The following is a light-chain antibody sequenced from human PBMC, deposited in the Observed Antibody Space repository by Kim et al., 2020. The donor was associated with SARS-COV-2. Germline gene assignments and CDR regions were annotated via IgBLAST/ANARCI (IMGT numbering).Light chain of an antibody. CDR3: QVWDSSSDIRV. V-gene: IGLV3-12*01. J-gene: IGLJ3*02. Sequence: TAEMARSTRGGNNRGSKAVHWEQQKAGQDPVLVMYTGRNRHSGIPGRFSGSNPGNTTTLTISRIEAGEEADYYGQVWDSSSDIRVFGGGTKLTVL. CDR2: TGR. CDR1: NRGSKA.